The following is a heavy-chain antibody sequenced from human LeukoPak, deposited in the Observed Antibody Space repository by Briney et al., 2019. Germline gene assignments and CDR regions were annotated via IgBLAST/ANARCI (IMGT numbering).Heavy chain of an antibody. CDR3: AKSYYDFWSGWDYYYGMDV. CDR1: GFTFSSYA. J-gene: IGHJ6*02. Sequence: GGSLRLSCAASGFTFSSYAMHWVRQAPGKGLEWVAVISYDGSNKYYADSVKGRFTISRDNSKNTLYLQMNSLRAEDTAVYYCAKSYYDFWSGWDYYYGMDVWGQGTTVTVSS. CDR2: ISYDGSNK. D-gene: IGHD3-3*01. V-gene: IGHV3-30-3*02.